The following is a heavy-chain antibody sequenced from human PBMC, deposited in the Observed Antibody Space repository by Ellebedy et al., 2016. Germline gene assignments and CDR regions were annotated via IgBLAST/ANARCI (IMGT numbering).Heavy chain of an antibody. V-gene: IGHV4-59*01. D-gene: IGHD3-3*01. Sequence: SETLSLTCTVSGGSISSYYWSWIRQPPGKGLEWIGYIYYSGSTNYNPSLKSRVTISVDTSKNQFSLKLSSVTAADTAVYYCARIPAPIFGYYYYGMDVWGQGTTVTVSS. CDR3: ARIPAPIFGYYYYGMDV. CDR2: IYYSGST. J-gene: IGHJ6*02. CDR1: GGSISSYY.